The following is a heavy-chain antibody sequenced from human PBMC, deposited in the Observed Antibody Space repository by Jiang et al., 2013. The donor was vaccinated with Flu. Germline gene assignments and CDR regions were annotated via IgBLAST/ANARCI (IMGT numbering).Heavy chain of an antibody. CDR1: GGSISGYY. V-gene: IGHV4-4*07. CDR2: IYASGST. J-gene: IGHJ5*02. Sequence: LLKPSETLSLTCTVSGGSISGYYWSWFRQPAGKGLEWIGRIYASGSTNYNPSLKSRVTMSVDTSKSQFSLNLRSVTAADTALYYCARAPAVPATTWFDPWGPGESWSPSPQ. CDR3: ARAPAVPATTWFDP. D-gene: IGHD6-19*01.